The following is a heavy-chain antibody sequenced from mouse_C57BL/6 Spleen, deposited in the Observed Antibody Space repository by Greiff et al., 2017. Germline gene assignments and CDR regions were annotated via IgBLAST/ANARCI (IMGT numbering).Heavy chain of an antibody. J-gene: IGHJ3*01. V-gene: IGHV3-6*01. CDR3: ARDRAYYYGSSLFAY. CDR1: GYSITSGYY. CDR2: ISYDGSN. Sequence: EVQLQESGPGLVKPSQSLSLTCSVTGYSITSGYYWNWIRQFPGNKLEWMGYISYDGSNNYNPSLKNRISITRDTSKNQFFLKLNSVTTEDTATYYCARDRAYYYGSSLFAYWGQGTLVTVSA. D-gene: IGHD1-1*01.